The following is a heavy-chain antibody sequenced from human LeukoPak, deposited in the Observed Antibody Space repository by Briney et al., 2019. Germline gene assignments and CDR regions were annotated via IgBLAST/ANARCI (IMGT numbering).Heavy chain of an antibody. CDR2: IKLDGSEK. J-gene: IGHJ4*02. V-gene: IGHV3-7*03. Sequence: PGGSLRLSCVASGFTFGKYWMSWVRQAPGKGLEWVANIKLDGSEKNYVDSVKGRFTISRDNTKNSLYLQMNSLRVEDTAVFYCARGSNYFDYWGQGTLATVSS. CDR3: ARGSNYFDY. CDR1: GFTFGKYW. D-gene: IGHD6-6*01.